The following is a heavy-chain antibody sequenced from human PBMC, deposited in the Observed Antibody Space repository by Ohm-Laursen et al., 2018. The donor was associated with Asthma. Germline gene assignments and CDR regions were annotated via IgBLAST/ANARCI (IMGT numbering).Heavy chain of an antibody. V-gene: IGHV3-33*01. CDR2: IWYDGSGK. D-gene: IGHD1-1*01. CDR1: GFSFSSHG. Sequence: SLRLSCSASGFSFSSHGMHWVRQAPGKGLEWVANIWYDGSGKNFVDFVKGRFTISRDNSKKSLYLQINSLRADDSAVYYCARDLLGSTGTTDLWGQGTLVAVSS. CDR3: ARDLLGSTGTTDL. J-gene: IGHJ5*02.